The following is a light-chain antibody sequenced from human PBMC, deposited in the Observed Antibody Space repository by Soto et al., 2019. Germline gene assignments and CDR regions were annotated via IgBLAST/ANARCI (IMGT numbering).Light chain of an antibody. CDR3: QQRNSYPRT. J-gene: IGKJ2*01. Sequence: DIQLTQSPSFLSASVGDRVTITCRASQGINIFLAWFQQKPGKAPNLLISAASTLQSGVPSRFIGSGSETEFTLTITSLQPEESATYYCQQRNSYPRTFGQGTKVEIK. V-gene: IGKV1-9*01. CDR2: AAS. CDR1: QGINIF.